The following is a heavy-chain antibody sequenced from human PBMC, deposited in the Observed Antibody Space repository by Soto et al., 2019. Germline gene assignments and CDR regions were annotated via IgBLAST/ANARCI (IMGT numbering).Heavy chain of an antibody. J-gene: IGHJ4*02. CDR3: ARLVWGLPDY. CDR2: IYYSGST. CDR1: GGSISSYY. V-gene: IGHV4-59*08. D-gene: IGHD3-16*01. Sequence: SETLSLTCTVSGGSISSYYWSWIRQPPGKGLEWIGYIYYSGSTNYNPSLKSRVTISVDTSKNQFSLKLSSVTAADTAVYYCARLVWGLPDYWGQGTLVTVSS.